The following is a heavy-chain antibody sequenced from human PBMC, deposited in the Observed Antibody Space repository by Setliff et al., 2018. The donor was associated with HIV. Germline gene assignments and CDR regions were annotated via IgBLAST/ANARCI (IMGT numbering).Heavy chain of an antibody. J-gene: IGHJ5*02. V-gene: IGHV4-4*02. CDR1: GGSVSSSNW. D-gene: IGHD6-19*01. CDR3: ARGPARAVARPGWLDP. Sequence: GTLSLTCAVSGGSVSSSNWWSWVRQPPGKGLEWIGEISQSGSTNYNPSLKSRVTISVDKSKNQFSLKLSSVTAADTAVYYCARGPARAVARPGWLDPWGQGTLVTVSS. CDR2: ISQSGST.